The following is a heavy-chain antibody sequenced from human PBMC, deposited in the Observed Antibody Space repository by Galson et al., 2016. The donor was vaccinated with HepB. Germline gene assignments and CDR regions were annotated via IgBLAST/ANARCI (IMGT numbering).Heavy chain of an antibody. J-gene: IGHJ3*01. Sequence: SLRLSCAVSGFSYSDYAMHWVRQAPGKGLECVAVISYDGRDKYYADSVRGRFTIPRDNSKNTLDLQMNSLRPEDTALYYCAKDRGWLRYTSDGIDVWGQGTTVTVSS. CDR3: AKDRGWLRYTSDGIDV. V-gene: IGHV3-30*18. CDR2: ISYDGRDK. CDR1: GFSYSDYA. D-gene: IGHD5-12*01.